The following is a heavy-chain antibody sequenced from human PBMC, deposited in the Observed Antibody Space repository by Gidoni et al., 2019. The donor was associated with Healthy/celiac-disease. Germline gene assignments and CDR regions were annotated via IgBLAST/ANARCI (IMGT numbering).Heavy chain of an antibody. J-gene: IGHJ6*03. Sequence: EVQLVESGGGLVQPGRSLRLSCSASGFTFDDYAMHWVRQAPGKGLEWVSGISWNSGSIGYADSVKGRFTISRDNAKNSLYLQMNSLRAEDTALYYCAKDSGLAGATSDYMDVWGKGTTVTVSS. CDR1: GFTFDDYA. D-gene: IGHD1-26*01. CDR3: AKDSGLAGATSDYMDV. CDR2: ISWNSGSI. V-gene: IGHV3-9*01.